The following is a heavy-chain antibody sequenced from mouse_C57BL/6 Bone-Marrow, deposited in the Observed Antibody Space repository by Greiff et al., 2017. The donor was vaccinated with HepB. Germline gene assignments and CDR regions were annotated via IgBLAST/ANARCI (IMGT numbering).Heavy chain of an antibody. CDR2: ISNGGGST. CDR3: AREQISDAMDY. Sequence: EVQGVESGGGLVQPGGSLKLSCAASGFTFSDYYMYWVRQTPEKRLEWVAYISNGGGSTYYPDTVKGRFTISRDNAKNTLYLQMSRLKSEDTAMYYCAREQISDAMDYWGQGTSVTVSS. V-gene: IGHV5-12*01. J-gene: IGHJ4*01. CDR1: GFTFSDYY.